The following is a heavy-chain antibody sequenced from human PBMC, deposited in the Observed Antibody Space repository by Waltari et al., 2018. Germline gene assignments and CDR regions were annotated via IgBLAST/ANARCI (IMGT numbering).Heavy chain of an antibody. V-gene: IGHV3-23*01. J-gene: IGHJ6*02. CDR2: ISGSGGST. Sequence: EVQLLESGGGLVQPGGSLRLSCAASGFTFSSYAMSWVRQAPGKGLEWVSAISGSGGSTYYADSVKGRFTISRDNSKNTLYLQMNSLRAEDTAVYYCAKDEIVVVPAAIAYYYGMDVWGQGTTVTVSS. CDR1: GFTFSSYA. D-gene: IGHD2-2*02. CDR3: AKDEIVVVPAAIAYYYGMDV.